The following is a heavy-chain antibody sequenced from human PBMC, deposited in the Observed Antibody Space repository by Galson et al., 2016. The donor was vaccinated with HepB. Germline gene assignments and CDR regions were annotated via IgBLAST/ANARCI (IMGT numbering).Heavy chain of an antibody. CDR3: ARVGGYDGYYFDF. Sequence: SLRLSCAASGFTFSTYSMNWVRQAPGKGLEWVSSISSSSSYIYYAGSVKGRFTISRDISKNTLYLQMNSLRADDTAVYYCARVGGYDGYYFDFWGQGALVTVSS. J-gene: IGHJ4*02. V-gene: IGHV3-21*04. CDR2: ISSSSSYI. D-gene: IGHD5-12*01. CDR1: GFTFSTYS.